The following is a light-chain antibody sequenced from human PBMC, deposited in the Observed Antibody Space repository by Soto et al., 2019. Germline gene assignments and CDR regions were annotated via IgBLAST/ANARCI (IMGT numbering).Light chain of an antibody. CDR1: QSVSSSY. CDR3: QQYGSSPGT. V-gene: IGKV3-20*01. J-gene: IGKJ1*01. CDR2: GAS. Sequence: EIVLTQSPGTLSLSPGERATLSCRASQSVSSSYLVWYQQKPGQAPRLLIYGASSRATGIPDRFSGSGSGTDFTLSISRLEPEDFVVYYCQQYGSSPGTFGQGTKVEIK.